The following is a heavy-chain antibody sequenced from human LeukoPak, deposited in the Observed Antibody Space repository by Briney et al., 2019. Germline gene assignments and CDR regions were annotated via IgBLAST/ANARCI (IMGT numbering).Heavy chain of an antibody. Sequence: RASETLSLTCAVYSGSFTGYYLSWIRQPPGKGLDWLGESNHSGSTKYNPSLKSRVTISSDTSKNQFSLNLSSVTGAETAVYYCARGGGYNWNYRCWFDPWGQGTLVTVSS. CDR1: SGSFTGYY. CDR2: SNHSGST. V-gene: IGHV4-34*01. D-gene: IGHD1-7*01. J-gene: IGHJ5*02. CDR3: ARGGGYNWNYRCWFDP.